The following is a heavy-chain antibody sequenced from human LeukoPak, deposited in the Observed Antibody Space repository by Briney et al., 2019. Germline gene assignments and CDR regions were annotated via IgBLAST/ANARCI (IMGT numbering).Heavy chain of an antibody. CDR1: GFTFSDYY. D-gene: IGHD3-22*01. Sequence: GGSLRPSCEASGFTFSDYYMSWIRQAPGKGLEWVSYIGSSDNSTYYADSVKGRFTISRDNAKNSLYLQMNSLRAEDTAVYYCARDRDSSGYSSDAFDIWGQGTMVTVSS. J-gene: IGHJ3*02. CDR2: IGSSDNST. CDR3: ARDRDSSGYSSDAFDI. V-gene: IGHV3-11*01.